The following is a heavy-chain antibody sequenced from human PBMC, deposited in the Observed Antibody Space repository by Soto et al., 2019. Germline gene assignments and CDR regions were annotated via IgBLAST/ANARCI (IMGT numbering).Heavy chain of an antibody. CDR2: ISYDGSEK. Sequence: QEQLVESGGGVVQAGRSLRLSCAASGFTFSFYGMHWVRQAPGKGLEWVAVISYDGSEKYYADSVKGRFTMSRDNSKNMVYLEMSSLRPEDTSVNYCAKERIYSFDAFDTWGHGTMVTVSP. D-gene: IGHD5-12*01. CDR1: GFTFSFYG. V-gene: IGHV3-30*18. J-gene: IGHJ3*02. CDR3: AKERIYSFDAFDT.